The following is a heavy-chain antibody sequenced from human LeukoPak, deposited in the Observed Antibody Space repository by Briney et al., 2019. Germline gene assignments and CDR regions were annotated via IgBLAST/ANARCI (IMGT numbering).Heavy chain of an antibody. CDR1: GFTFSSLW. Sequence: GGSLRLSCAASGFTFSSLWMSWVRQAPGKGLECVANIKYDGSGKYYVDSVKGRFTVSRDNAENSLYLQMNSLRADDTAVYYCARESTYCGGDCFGGMDVWGQGTTVTVSS. CDR3: ARESTYCGGDCFGGMDV. D-gene: IGHD2-21*02. V-gene: IGHV3-7*03. CDR2: IKYDGSGK. J-gene: IGHJ6*02.